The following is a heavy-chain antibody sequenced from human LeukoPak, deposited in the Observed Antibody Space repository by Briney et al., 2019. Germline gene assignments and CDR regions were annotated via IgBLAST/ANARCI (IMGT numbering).Heavy chain of an antibody. Sequence: ASVKVSCKASGYTFTSYGISCGRQGPGQGLEWMGWISAYNGNTNYAQKLQGRVTMTTDTSTSTAYMELRSLRSDDTAVYYCARDRYDYVWGSYRREPFDYWGQGTLVTVSS. CDR2: ISAYNGNT. CDR1: GYTFTSYG. D-gene: IGHD3-16*02. J-gene: IGHJ4*02. V-gene: IGHV1-18*01. CDR3: ARDRYDYVWGSYRREPFDY.